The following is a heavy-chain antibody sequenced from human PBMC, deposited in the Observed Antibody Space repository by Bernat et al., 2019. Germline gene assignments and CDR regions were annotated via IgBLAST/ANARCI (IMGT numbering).Heavy chain of an antibody. D-gene: IGHD5-12*01. CDR1: GFAVSNNQ. CDR3: MGYGGNSV. J-gene: IGHJ4*02. Sequence: GESGGGGGQPGGAVRRSCGASGFAVSNNQVSGVRQAPGKGLEWVSFIHNSGTTHYADSVKGRFTISRDNSRNTVYLQMNSVRVEDTAVYYCMGYGGNSVWGQGPLVTVSS. V-gene: IGHV3-66*01. CDR2: IHNSGTT.